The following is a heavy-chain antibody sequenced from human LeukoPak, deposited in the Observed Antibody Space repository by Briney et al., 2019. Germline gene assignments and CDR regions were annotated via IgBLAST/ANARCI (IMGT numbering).Heavy chain of an antibody. CDR2: LSGSGGST. CDR1: AFTFSSYA. V-gene: IGHV3-23*01. CDR3: AKPIGRSDQQLVPLWFDP. Sequence: GGSLRLSCAASAFTFSSYAMSWFRQAPGKGLEWVSALSGSGGSTYYAHSVKGRFTISRDNSKNTLYLQMNSLRAEDTAVYYCAKPIGRSDQQLVPLWFDPLGQGTLVTVSS. J-gene: IGHJ5*02. D-gene: IGHD6-13*01.